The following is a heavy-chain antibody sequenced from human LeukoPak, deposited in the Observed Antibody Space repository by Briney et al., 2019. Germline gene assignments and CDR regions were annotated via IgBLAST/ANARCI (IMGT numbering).Heavy chain of an antibody. D-gene: IGHD3-9*01. J-gene: IGHJ5*02. CDR3: AKNPDYDILTNNWFDP. CDR2: ISSSSSTI. CDR1: GFTFSSYS. V-gene: IGHV3-48*01. Sequence: PGGSLRLSRAASGFTFSSYSMNWVRQAPGKGLEWVSYISSSSSTIYYADSVKGRFTISRDNAKNSLYLQMNSLRAEDTAVYYCAKNPDYDILTNNWFDPWGQGTLVTVSS.